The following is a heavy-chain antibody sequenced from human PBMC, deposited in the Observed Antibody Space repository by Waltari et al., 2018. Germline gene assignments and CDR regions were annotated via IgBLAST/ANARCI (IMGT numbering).Heavy chain of an antibody. D-gene: IGHD6-19*01. CDR2: IYYTGTT. CDR3: GRDSGWYAY. Sequence: QLQLQESGSTLVKPPETLSLTCPVSGDSINTNEFYWGWIRQTPGKGLEWIGSIYYTGTTYYDPSLRSRATLSVDTSKNQFSLTLHSVTAADTAIYYCGRDSGWYAYWGQGIQITVSS. J-gene: IGHJ4*02. V-gene: IGHV4-39*07. CDR1: GDSINTNEFY.